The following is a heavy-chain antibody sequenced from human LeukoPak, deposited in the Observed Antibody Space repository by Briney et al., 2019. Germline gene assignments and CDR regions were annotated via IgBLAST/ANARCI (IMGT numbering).Heavy chain of an antibody. Sequence: GSSVKVSCKASGGTFSSYAISWVRQAPGQGLEWMGGIIPIFGTANYAQKFQGRVTITADKSTSTAYMELSSLRCEDTAVYYCASSLGYTYGWNSWGQGTLVTVSS. J-gene: IGHJ4*02. CDR2: IIPIFGTA. D-gene: IGHD5-18*01. CDR3: ASSLGYTYGWNS. CDR1: GGTFSSYA. V-gene: IGHV1-69*06.